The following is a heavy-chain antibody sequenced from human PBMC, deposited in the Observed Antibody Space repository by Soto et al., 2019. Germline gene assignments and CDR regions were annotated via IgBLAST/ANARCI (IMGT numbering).Heavy chain of an antibody. CDR2: IWYDGSNK. J-gene: IGHJ4*02. CDR3: ARQKHRSGSYGGPFDY. V-gene: IGHV3-33*01. Sequence: GGSLRLSCAASGFTFSSYGMHWVRQAPGKGLEWVAVIWYDGSNKYYADSVKGRFTISRDNSKNTLYLQMNSLRAEDTAVYYCARQKHRSGSYGGPFDYWGQGTLVTVSS. CDR1: GFTFSSYG. D-gene: IGHD3-3*01.